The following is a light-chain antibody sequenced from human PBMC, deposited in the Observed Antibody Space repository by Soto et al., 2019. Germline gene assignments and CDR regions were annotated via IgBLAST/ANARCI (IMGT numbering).Light chain of an antibody. CDR2: SAS. Sequence: DIQMTQYPSSLSASVGDRVTITCRASQSISSYLNWYQQKPGKAPKLLIYSASNLQSGVPSRFSGSGSGTDFTLTISSLQPEDFATYYCRQSYFTPTWTFGQGTKVDIK. CDR1: QSISSY. V-gene: IGKV1-39*01. CDR3: RQSYFTPTWT. J-gene: IGKJ1*01.